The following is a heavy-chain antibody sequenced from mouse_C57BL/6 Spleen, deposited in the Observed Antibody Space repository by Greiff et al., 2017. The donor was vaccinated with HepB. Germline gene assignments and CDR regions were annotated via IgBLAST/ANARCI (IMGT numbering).Heavy chain of an antibody. CDR2: INPGSGGT. Sequence: QVQLQQSGAELVRPGPSVKVSCKASGYAFTNYLIEWVKQRPGQGLEWIGVINPGSGGTNYNEKFKGKATLTADKSSSTAYMQLSSLTSEDSAVYFCARSDLYWYFDVWCTGTTVTVSS. J-gene: IGHJ1*03. V-gene: IGHV1-54*01. CDR3: ARSDLYWYFDV. CDR1: GYAFTNYL.